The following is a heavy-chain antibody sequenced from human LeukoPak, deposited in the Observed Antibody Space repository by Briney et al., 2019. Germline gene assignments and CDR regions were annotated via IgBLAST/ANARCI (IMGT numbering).Heavy chain of an antibody. CDR1: GFTFSGSA. CDR2: IRSKANSYAT. CDR3: TRQRGCSGGSCYELPNYYYYYMDV. D-gene: IGHD2-15*01. J-gene: IGHJ6*03. Sequence: GGSPRLSCAASGFTFSGSAMHWVRQASGKGLEWVGRIRSKANSYATAYAASVKGRFTISRDDSKNTAYLQMNSLKTEDTAVYYCTRQRGCSGGSCYELPNYYYYYMDVWGKGTTVTVSS. V-gene: IGHV3-73*01.